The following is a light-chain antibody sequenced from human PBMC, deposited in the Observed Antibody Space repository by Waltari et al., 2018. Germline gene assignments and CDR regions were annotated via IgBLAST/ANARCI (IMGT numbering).Light chain of an antibody. CDR1: SSDVGGYRY. CDR2: EVS. CDR3: DSYTSSSTRV. Sequence: QSALTQPASVSGSPGQSITISCTGTSSDVGGYRYVSWYQQHPRKAPKLTIYEVSHRPPGVSERFSGPESGTTASMTISGLQAEDEADSYCDSYTSSSTRVFGGGTTLTVL. J-gene: IGLJ3*02. V-gene: IGLV2-14*01.